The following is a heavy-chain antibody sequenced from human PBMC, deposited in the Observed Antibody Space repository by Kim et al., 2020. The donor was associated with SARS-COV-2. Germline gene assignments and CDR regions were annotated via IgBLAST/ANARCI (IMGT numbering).Heavy chain of an antibody. V-gene: IGHV3-30*18. D-gene: IGHD3-10*01. J-gene: IGHJ4*02. CDR1: GFTFRNYG. CDR2: ISFNGSNT. Sequence: GGSLRLSCAVSGFTFRNYGMHWVRQAPGKGLEWVALISFNGSNTYYVDSVKGRFTISRDNSKNTLFLHMFALGDEDTAVYYCAKEGTSGTFPDCWGQGTLVTVS. CDR3: AKEGTSGTFPDC.